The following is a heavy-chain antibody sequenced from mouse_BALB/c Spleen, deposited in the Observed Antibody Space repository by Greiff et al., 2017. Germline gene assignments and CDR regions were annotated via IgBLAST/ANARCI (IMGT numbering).Heavy chain of an antibody. CDR3: TREDATVVARGFVDY. J-gene: IGHJ4*01. CDR2: IYPGNSDT. Sequence: EVQVVESGTVLARPGASVKMSCKASGYTFTSYWMHWVKQRPGQGLEWIGAIYPGNSDTSYNQKFKGKAKLTAVTSTSTAYMELSSLTNEDSAVYYCTREDATVVARGFVDYWGQGTSVTVSS. D-gene: IGHD1-1*01. V-gene: IGHV1-5*01. CDR1: GYTFTSYW.